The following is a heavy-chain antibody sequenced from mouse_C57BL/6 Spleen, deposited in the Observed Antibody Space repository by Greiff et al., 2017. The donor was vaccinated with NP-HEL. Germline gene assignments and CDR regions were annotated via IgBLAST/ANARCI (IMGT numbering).Heavy chain of an antibody. CDR1: GYTFTSYW. V-gene: IGHV1-69*01. CDR2: IDPSDSYT. D-gene: IGHD2-2*01. Sequence: QVQLQQPGAELVMPGASVKLSCKASGYTFTSYWMHWVKQRPGQGLEWIGEIDPSDSYTNYNQKFKGKSTLTVDKSSSTAYMQLSSLTSEDSAVYYCARGGSMVRVFDYWGQGTTLTVSS. CDR3: ARGGSMVRVFDY. J-gene: IGHJ2*01.